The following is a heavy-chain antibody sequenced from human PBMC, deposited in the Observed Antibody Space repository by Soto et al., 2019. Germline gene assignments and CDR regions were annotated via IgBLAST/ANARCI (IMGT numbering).Heavy chain of an antibody. CDR1: GYTFTSYG. D-gene: IGHD2-2*01. CDR2: ISAYNGNT. Sequence: QVQLVQSGAEVKKPGASVKVSCKASGYTFTSYGISWVRQAPGQGLEWMGWISAYNGNTNYAQRLQGGVTMTTDTSTSIAYMGLRSLRSDDTAVYYCARSSYCSSTSCYEFDPWGQGTLVTVSS. J-gene: IGHJ5*02. V-gene: IGHV1-18*01. CDR3: ARSSYCSSTSCYEFDP.